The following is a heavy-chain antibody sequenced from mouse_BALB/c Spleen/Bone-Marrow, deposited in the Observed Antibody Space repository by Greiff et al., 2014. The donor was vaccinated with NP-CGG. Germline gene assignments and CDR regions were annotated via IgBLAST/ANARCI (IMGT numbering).Heavy chain of an antibody. CDR3: ARSMIVYFAMDY. CDR1: GYTFTGYT. Sequence: VKLMESGAEPARPGASVKMSCKASGYTFTGYTIHWVKQRPGQGLEWIGYINPTSGYANYNQKFKDKATLTADKSSSTAYMQLSSLTSEDSAVFYCARSMIVYFAMDYWGQGTSVTVSS. CDR2: INPTSGYA. V-gene: IGHV1-4*01. J-gene: IGHJ4*01. D-gene: IGHD2-3*01.